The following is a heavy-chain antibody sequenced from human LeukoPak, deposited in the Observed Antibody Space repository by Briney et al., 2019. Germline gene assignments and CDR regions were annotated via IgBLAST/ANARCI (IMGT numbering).Heavy chain of an antibody. J-gene: IGHJ4*02. CDR2: IYYSGST. CDR3: ARGGGGDESGRLAAAGCNGY. D-gene: IGHD6-13*01. V-gene: IGHV4-59*12. CDR1: GGSISSYY. Sequence: SETLSLTCTVSGGSISSYYWSWIRQPPGKGLEWIGYIYYSGSTNYNPSLKSRVTISVDTSKNQFSLKLSSVTAADTAMYYCARGGGGDESGRLAAAGCNGYLGQGTLVTVSS.